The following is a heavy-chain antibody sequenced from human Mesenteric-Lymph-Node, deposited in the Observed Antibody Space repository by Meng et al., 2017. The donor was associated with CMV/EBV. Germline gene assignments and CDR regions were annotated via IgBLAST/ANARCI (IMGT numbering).Heavy chain of an antibody. CDR3: AATLSYSSSGYYGMDV. V-gene: IGHV1-58*02. J-gene: IGHJ6*02. D-gene: IGHD6-13*01. CDR1: GYTFIGYY. CDR2: IVVGSGHT. Sequence: SVKVSCKASGYTFIGYYMHWVRQAPGQRLEWIGWIVVGSGHTNYAQKFQERVTITRDMSTSTAYMEVSSLRSEDTAVYYCAATLSYSSSGYYGMDVWGQGTTVTVSS.